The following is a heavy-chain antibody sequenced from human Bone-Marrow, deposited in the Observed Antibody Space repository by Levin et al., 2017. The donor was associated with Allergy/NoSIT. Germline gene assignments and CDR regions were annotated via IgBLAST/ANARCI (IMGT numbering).Heavy chain of an antibody. J-gene: IGHJ4*02. V-gene: IGHV3-15*01. CDR1: GLTFSGAW. D-gene: IGHD3-10*01. CDR3: TTKYDLQRTMADY. Sequence: GGSLRLSCAASGLTFSGAWMTWVRQAPGKGLEWVGRIKTKSEGGTTDYAAPVKGRFTISRDDSENMLFLQMNSLTTEDTAVYYCTTKYDLQRTMADYWGQGTLVTVSS. CDR2: IKTKSEGGTT.